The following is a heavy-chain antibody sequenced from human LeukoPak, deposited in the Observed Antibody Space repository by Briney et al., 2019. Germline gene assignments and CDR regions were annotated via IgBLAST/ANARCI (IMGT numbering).Heavy chain of an antibody. D-gene: IGHD3-22*01. V-gene: IGHV4-30-4*01. J-gene: IGHJ4*02. CDR1: GGSISSGDYY. Sequence: SQTLSLTCTVSGGSISSGDYYWSWIRQPPGKGLEWLGYIYYSGSTYYNPSLKSRVTISVDTSKNQFSLKLSSVTAADTAVYYCARDHYYDSSGYYPLDYWGQGTLVTVSS. CDR3: ARDHYYDSSGYYPLDY. CDR2: IYYSGST.